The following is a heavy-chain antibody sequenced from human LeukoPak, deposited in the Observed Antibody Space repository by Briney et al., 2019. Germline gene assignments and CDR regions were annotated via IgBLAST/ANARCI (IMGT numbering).Heavy chain of an antibody. D-gene: IGHD6-19*01. CDR2: ISSSGSTI. V-gene: IGHV3-48*01. J-gene: IGHJ4*02. CDR1: GFTFSDYS. CDR3: ARDRTLYSSGWYNY. Sequence: PGGSLRLSCAASGFTFSDYSMNWVRQAPGKGLEWVSYISSSGSTIHYADSVKGRFTISRDNAKNSLYLQMNSLRAEDTAVYYCARDRTLYSSGWYNYWGQGTLVTVSS.